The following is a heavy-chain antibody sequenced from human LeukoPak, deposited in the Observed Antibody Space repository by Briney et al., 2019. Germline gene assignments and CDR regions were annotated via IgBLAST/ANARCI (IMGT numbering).Heavy chain of an antibody. D-gene: IGHD2-2*01. Sequence: PGGCLRLSCAASRVTFSNYTMNWVRQAPGEGLEWGSSISGSRRYIYYADSTKGRFTISRDNAKNSLYLQLHSLRAEDTAVYYCARWYCSSTSCSAFDYWGQGTLVTVSS. J-gene: IGHJ4*02. CDR3: ARWYCSSTSCSAFDY. CDR1: RVTFSNYT. V-gene: IGHV3-21*01. CDR2: ISGSRRYI.